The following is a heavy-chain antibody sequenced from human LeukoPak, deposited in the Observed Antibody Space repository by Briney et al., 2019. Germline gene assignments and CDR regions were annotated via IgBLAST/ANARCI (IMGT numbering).Heavy chain of an antibody. CDR1: GYTFTDYY. V-gene: IGHV1-69-2*01. J-gene: IGHJ3*02. CDR2: VDPEDGET. D-gene: IGHD2-21*02. Sequence: GATVKISCKVSGYTFTDYYMHWVQQAPGKGHEWMGLVDPEDGETIYAEKFQGRVTITADTSTDTAYMELSSLRSEDTAVYYCATDRRSIVVVTGGDAFDIWGQGTMVTVSS. CDR3: ATDRRSIVVVTGGDAFDI.